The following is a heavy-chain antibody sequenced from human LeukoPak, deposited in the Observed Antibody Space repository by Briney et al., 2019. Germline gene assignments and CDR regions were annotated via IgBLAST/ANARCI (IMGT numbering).Heavy chain of an antibody. D-gene: IGHD3-3*01. Sequence: NPSETLSLTCTVSGGSISSGTYYWSWIRQPAGKGLEWIGRIYTSGNTNYNPSLKSRVTISLDTSKNQFSLKLSSVTAADTAVYSCARGSPDFWSGYYPRWGQEPWSPSPQ. V-gene: IGHV4-61*02. CDR1: GGSISSGTYY. CDR3: ARGSPDFWSGYYPR. CDR2: IYTSGNT. J-gene: IGHJ4*02.